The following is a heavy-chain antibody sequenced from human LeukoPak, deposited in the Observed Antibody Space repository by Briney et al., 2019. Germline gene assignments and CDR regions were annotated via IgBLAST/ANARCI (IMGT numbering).Heavy chain of an antibody. D-gene: IGHD2/OR15-2a*01. CDR1: GYTFTSYD. CDR2: MNPNSGNT. CDR3: ASGPRFFFDY. V-gene: IGHV1-8*01. J-gene: IGHJ4*02. Sequence: ASVKVSCKASGYTFTSYDINWVRQATGQGLEWMGWMNPNSGNTGYAQKFQGRVTMTTDTSTSTAYMELRSLRSDDTAVYYCASGPRFFFDYWGQGTLVTVSS.